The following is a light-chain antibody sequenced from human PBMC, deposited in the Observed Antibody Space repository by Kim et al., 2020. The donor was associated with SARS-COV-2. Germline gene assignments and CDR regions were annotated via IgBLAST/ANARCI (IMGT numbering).Light chain of an antibody. V-gene: IGLV1-44*01. CDR1: SSNIGSNA. Sequence: GQRVTISCSGSSSNIGSNAVNWYQQLPGTAPTLLIYKNKEGPSGVPDRFSGSKSGTSASLAISGLRSEDEADYYCAAWDDSLNGPVFGGGTQLTVL. J-gene: IGLJ3*02. CDR3: AAWDDSLNGPV. CDR2: KNK.